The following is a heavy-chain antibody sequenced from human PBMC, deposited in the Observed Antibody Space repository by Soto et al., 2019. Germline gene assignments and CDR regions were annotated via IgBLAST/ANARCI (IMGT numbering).Heavy chain of an antibody. Sequence: EVQLVESGGGLVQPGGSLRLSCAASGFPFSTYSMNWVRQAPGKGLEWISYITYSGSPIYYADSVKGRFTISRDNATDSLYLQMNSLRDDDTAMYYCATGGTSSPLADWGQGTLVTVSS. V-gene: IGHV3-48*02. D-gene: IGHD6-6*01. CDR2: ITYSGSPI. CDR3: ATGGTSSPLAD. J-gene: IGHJ4*02. CDR1: GFPFSTYS.